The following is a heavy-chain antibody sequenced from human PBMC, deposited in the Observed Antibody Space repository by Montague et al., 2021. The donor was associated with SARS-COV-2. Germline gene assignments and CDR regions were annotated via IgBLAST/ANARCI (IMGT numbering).Heavy chain of an antibody. CDR3: AHNRTRYTSVSSYDRYDSEMDV. CDR1: GFSLSTSGVG. V-gene: IGHV2-5*02. J-gene: IGHJ6*02. CDR2: IYWDDDE. D-gene: IGHD3-16*02. Sequence: PALVKPTQPLTLTCTFSGFSLSTSGVGVNWIRQPPGKALEWLALIYWDDDERYSPSLKNRLTITKDTSKNQVVLTMTNMDPVDTATYYCAHNRTRYTSVSSYDRYDSEMDVWGQGTPVTGSS.